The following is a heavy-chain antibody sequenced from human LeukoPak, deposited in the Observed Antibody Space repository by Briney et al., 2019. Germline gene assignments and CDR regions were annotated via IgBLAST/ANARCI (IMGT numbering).Heavy chain of an antibody. CDR1: GFTFSSYS. J-gene: IGHJ6*04. V-gene: IGHV3-21*01. CDR2: ISSSSSYI. D-gene: IGHD3-16*02. Sequence: GGSLRLSCAASGFTFSSYSMNWVRQAPGKGLEWVSSISSSSSYIYYADSVKGRLTISRDNAKNSLYLQMNSLRAEDTAVYYCARDGLSYYYYGMDVWGKGTTVTVSS. CDR3: ARDGLSYYYYGMDV.